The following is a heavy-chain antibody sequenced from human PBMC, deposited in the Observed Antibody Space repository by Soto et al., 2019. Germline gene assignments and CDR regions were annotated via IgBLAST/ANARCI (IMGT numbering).Heavy chain of an antibody. V-gene: IGHV3-23*01. CDR3: AKSRYYYYYMDV. CDR1: GFTFSSYA. D-gene: IGHD2-2*01. J-gene: IGHJ6*03. CDR2: ISGSGGST. Sequence: LRLSCAASGFTFSSYAMSWVRQAPGKGLEWVSAISGSGGSTYYADSVKGRFTISRDNSKNTLYLQMNSLRAEDTAVYYCAKSRYYYYYMDVWGKGTTVTVSS.